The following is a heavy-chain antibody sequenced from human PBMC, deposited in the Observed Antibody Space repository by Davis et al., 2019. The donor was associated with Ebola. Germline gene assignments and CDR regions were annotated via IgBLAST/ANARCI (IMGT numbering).Heavy chain of an antibody. D-gene: IGHD2/OR15-2a*01. CDR1: GGSISSYY. J-gene: IGHJ6*02. V-gene: IGHV4-59*01. Sequence: MPSETLSLTCTVSGGSISSYYWNWIRQPPGKALEWIGYIYYSGSTNYNPSLKSRVTISVDTSKNQFSLKLSSVTASDTAVYYCGRVFPPDDVDVGAQGTRVTVSS. CDR2: IYYSGST. CDR3: GRVFPPDDVDV.